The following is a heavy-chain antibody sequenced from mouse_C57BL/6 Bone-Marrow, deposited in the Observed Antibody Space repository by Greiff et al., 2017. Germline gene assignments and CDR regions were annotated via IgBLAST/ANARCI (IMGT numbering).Heavy chain of an antibody. CDR3: ARAGYPYFDY. CDR2: ISYDGSN. J-gene: IGHJ2*01. Sequence: ESGPGLVKPSQSLSLTCSVTGYSITSGYYWNWIRQFPGNKLEWMGYISYDGSNNYNPSLKNRISITRDTSKNQFFLKLNSVTTEDTATYYCARAGYPYFDYWGQGTTLTVSS. D-gene: IGHD2-2*01. CDR1: GYSITSGYY. V-gene: IGHV3-6*01.